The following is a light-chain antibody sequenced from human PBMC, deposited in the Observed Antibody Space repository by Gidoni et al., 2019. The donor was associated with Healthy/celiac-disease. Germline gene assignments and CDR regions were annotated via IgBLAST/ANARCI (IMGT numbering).Light chain of an antibody. Sequence: DIVMTQSPDSLAVSLGERATINCKYSQSVLYSSNNKNYLAWYQQKPGQPPKLLIYWASTRESGVPDRFSGSGSGTDFTLTISSLQAEDVVVYYCQQYYSTPCSFGQGTKLEIK. V-gene: IGKV4-1*01. CDR2: WAS. CDR1: QSVLYSSNNKNY. CDR3: QQYYSTPCS. J-gene: IGKJ2*04.